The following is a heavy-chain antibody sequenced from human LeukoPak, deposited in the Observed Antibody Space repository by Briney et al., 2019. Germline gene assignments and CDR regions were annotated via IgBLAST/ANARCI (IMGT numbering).Heavy chain of an antibody. CDR1: GFTFSSYG. Sequence: PGGSLRLSCAASGFTFSSYGMHWVRQAPGKGLEWVAVISYDGSNKYYADSVKGRFTISRDNSKNTPYLQMNSLRAEDTAVYYCARQRGSGCLDYWGQGTLVTVSS. D-gene: IGHD6-19*01. V-gene: IGHV3-30*03. CDR3: ARQRGSGCLDY. J-gene: IGHJ4*02. CDR2: ISYDGSNK.